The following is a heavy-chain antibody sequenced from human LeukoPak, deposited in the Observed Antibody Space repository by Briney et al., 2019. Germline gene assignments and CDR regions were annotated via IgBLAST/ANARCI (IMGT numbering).Heavy chain of an antibody. CDR3: ARPSSSSGYYYYYYGMDV. V-gene: IGHV3-7*01. J-gene: IGHJ6*02. D-gene: IGHD6-6*01. CDR2: IKQDGSEK. CDR1: GFTFSSYW. Sequence: SGGSLRLSCAASGFTFSSYWMSWVRQAPGKGLEWVANIKQDGSEKYYADSVKGRFTISRDNAKNSLYLQMNSLRAEDTAVYYCARPSSSSGYYYYYYGMDVWGQGTTVTVSS.